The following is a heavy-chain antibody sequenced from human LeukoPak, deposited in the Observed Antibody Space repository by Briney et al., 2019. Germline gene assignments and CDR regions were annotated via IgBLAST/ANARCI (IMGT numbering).Heavy chain of an antibody. V-gene: IGHV1-18*01. D-gene: IGHD2-2*01. CDR2: INPYNGQT. CDR1: GYTFSSYG. CDR3: ARDRVVARESDY. Sequence: ASVKVSCKASGYTFSSYGISWVRQAPGHGLEWMGWINPYNGQTYYAQNVQGRVTMTTDTSTGTAYMGVRSLRSDDTAVYYCARDRVVARESDYWGQGTLVTVSS. J-gene: IGHJ4*02.